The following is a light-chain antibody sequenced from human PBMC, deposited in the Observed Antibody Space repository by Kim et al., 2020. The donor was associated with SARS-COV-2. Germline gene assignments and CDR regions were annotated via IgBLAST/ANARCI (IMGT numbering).Light chain of an antibody. Sequence: LSPGERATLSCRASQSVNSYLAWYQEKPGQAPRLLIYGASTRATGIPDRLSGSGSGTDFTLTISGLEPEDFAVYYCQQYGSLPLTFGQGTKVEIK. J-gene: IGKJ1*01. V-gene: IGKV3-20*01. CDR1: QSVNSY. CDR3: QQYGSLPLT. CDR2: GAS.